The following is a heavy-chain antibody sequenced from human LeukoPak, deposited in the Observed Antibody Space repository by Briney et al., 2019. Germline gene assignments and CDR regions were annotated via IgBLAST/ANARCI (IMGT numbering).Heavy chain of an antibody. J-gene: IGHJ5*02. CDR2: INAGNGNA. Sequence: ASVKVSCKASGYTFTSYAMHWVRQAPGQRLEWMGWINAGNGNAKYSQKFQGRVTITRDTSASTAYMELSSLRSEDTAVYYCARDDYGDNNWFDPWGQGTLVTVSS. V-gene: IGHV1-3*01. CDR1: GYTFTSYA. D-gene: IGHD4-17*01. CDR3: ARDDYGDNNWFDP.